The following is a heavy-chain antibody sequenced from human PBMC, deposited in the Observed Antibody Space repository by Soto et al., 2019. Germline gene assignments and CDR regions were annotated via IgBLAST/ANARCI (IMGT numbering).Heavy chain of an antibody. Sequence: PGGSLRLSCAASGFTFSSYSMNWVRQAPGKGLEWVAVIWYDGSNKYYADSVKGRFTISRDNSKNTLYLQMNSLRAADTAVYYCARAGGLPMAVAGTTFDIWGQGTMVTVSS. CDR2: IWYDGSNK. J-gene: IGHJ3*02. CDR1: GFTFSSYS. V-gene: IGHV3-33*08. D-gene: IGHD6-19*01. CDR3: ARAGGLPMAVAGTTFDI.